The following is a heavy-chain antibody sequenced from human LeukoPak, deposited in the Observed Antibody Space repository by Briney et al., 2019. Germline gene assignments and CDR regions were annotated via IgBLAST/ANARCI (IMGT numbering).Heavy chain of an antibody. CDR1: GGSISNYY. Sequence: SETLSLTCPVSGGSISNYYYWTWIRQPPGKGLEWIGYVYHTGSTNFNPSLKSRVTMSLDTSRNQFSLKLTSLTAADTAVYYCARGAMATTPFFDYWGQGTLVTVSS. D-gene: IGHD5-24*01. V-gene: IGHV4-59*01. CDR2: VYHTGST. J-gene: IGHJ4*02. CDR3: ARGAMATTPFFDY.